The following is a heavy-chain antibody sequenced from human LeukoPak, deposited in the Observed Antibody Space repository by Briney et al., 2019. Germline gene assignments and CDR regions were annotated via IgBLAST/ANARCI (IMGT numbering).Heavy chain of an antibody. CDR1: GGSFSGYY. J-gene: IGHJ5*02. Sequence: PSETLSLTCAVYGGSFSGYYWSWIRQPPGKGLEWIGEINHSGSTNYNPSLKSRVTISVGTSKNQFSLKLSSVTAADTAVYYCARGNRPYCSSTSCYRSNWFDPWGQGTLVTVSS. CDR2: INHSGST. V-gene: IGHV4-34*01. D-gene: IGHD2-2*01. CDR3: ARGNRPYCSSTSCYRSNWFDP.